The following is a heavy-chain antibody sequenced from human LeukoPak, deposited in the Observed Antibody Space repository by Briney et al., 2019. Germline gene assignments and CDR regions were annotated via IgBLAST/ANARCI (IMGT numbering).Heavy chain of an antibody. J-gene: IGHJ4*02. CDR3: AKDTYSSGWGPSDY. CDR2: ISGSGGST. CDR1: GFTFSSYE. Sequence: GGSLRLSCAASGFTFSSYEMNWVRQAPGKGLEWVPAISGSGGSTYYADSVKGRFTISRDNSKNTLYLQMNSLRAEDTAVYYCAKDTYSSGWGPSDYWGQGTLVTVSS. D-gene: IGHD6-19*01. V-gene: IGHV3-23*01.